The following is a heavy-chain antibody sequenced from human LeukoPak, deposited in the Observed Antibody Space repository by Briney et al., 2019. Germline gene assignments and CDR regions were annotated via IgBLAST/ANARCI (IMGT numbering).Heavy chain of an antibody. V-gene: IGHV4-59*08. CDR1: GGSISSYY. CDR2: IYYSGST. J-gene: IGHJ5*02. Sequence: PSETLSLTCTVSGGSISSYYWSWIRQPPGKGLEWIGYIYYSGSTNYNPSLKSRVTISVDTCKNKFSRKRSSVNAADKAVYYCGRRVAVAGTGWFDPWGQGTLVTVSS. D-gene: IGHD6-19*01. CDR3: GRRVAVAGTGWFDP.